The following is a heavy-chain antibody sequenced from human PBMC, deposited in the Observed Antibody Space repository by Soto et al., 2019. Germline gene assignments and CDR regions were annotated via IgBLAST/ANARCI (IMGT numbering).Heavy chain of an antibody. J-gene: IGHJ4*02. CDR2: ISAYNGNT. CDR1: GYTFTSYG. Sequence: QVQLVQSGAEVKKPGASVKVSCKASGYTFTSYGISWVRQAPGQGLEWMGWISAYNGNTNYAQKHQGRVTITTDTSTSPAYMELRSLRSDDTAVYYCARSGRVVVTASNVDYWGQGTLVTLSS. CDR3: ARSGRVVVTASNVDY. V-gene: IGHV1-18*01. D-gene: IGHD2-21*02.